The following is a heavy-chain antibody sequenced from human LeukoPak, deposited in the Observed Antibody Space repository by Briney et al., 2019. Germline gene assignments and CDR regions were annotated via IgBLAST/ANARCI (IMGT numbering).Heavy chain of an antibody. D-gene: IGHD3-22*01. CDR3: ARILYYYDSSGYSRVFDY. CDR2: IFSNDGK. Sequence: SGPVLVKPTETLTLTCTVSGFSLSNARMGVSWIRQLPGKALEWLAHIFSNDGKSYSTSLKSRLTISKDTSKSQVVLTMTNMDPVDTATYYCARILYYYDSSGYSRVFDYWAREPWSPSPQ. CDR1: GFSLSNARMG. V-gene: IGHV2-26*01. J-gene: IGHJ4*02.